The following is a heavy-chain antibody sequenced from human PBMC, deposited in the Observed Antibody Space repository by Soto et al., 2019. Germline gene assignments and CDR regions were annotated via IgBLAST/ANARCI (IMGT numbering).Heavy chain of an antibody. CDR3: ARHATSRNYDFWSGYYNWFDP. J-gene: IGHJ5*02. CDR2: IYPGDSDT. Sequence: GESLKISCEGSGYSFSSFWISWVRQMPGKGLEWMGIIYPGDSDTRYSPSFQGQVTISADKSISTAYLQWSSLKASDTAMYYCARHATSRNYDFWSGYYNWFDPWGQGTLVTVSS. CDR1: GYSFSSFW. V-gene: IGHV5-51*01. D-gene: IGHD3-3*01.